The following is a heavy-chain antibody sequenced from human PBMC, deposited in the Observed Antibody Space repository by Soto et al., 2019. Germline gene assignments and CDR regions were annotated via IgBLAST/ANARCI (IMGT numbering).Heavy chain of an antibody. D-gene: IGHD3-22*01. J-gene: IGHJ5*02. V-gene: IGHV4-59*01. CDR3: TGAYYDINGYSLDP. CDR2: IYYGGSI. Sequence: SETLSLTCSVSGGSISSGYLTWIRQPPGKGLEWIGYIYYGGSINYNPSLKSRVIISVDTAKNQFSLRLSSVTAADTAVYYCTGAYYDINGYSLDPWGQGTSVTVSS. CDR1: GGSISSGY.